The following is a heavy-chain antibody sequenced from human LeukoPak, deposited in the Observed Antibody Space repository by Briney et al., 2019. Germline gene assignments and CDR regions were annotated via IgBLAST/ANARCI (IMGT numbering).Heavy chain of an antibody. CDR2: ISSSSSYI. Sequence: GGSLRLSCAASGFTFSSYSMNWVRQAPGKGLEWVSSISSSSSYIYYADSVKGRFTISRDNAKNSLYLQMNSLRAEDTAVYYCARDTPSPRPYYDFWSGDGPYYYYYGMDVWGQGTTVTVSS. D-gene: IGHD3-3*01. J-gene: IGHJ6*02. CDR3: ARDTPSPRPYYDFWSGDGPYYYYYGMDV. CDR1: GFTFSSYS. V-gene: IGHV3-21*01.